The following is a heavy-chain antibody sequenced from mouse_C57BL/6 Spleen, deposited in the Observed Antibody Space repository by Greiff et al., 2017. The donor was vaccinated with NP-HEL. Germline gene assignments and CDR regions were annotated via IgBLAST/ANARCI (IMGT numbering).Heavy chain of an antibody. V-gene: IGHV5-16*01. CDR1: GFTFSDYY. D-gene: IGHD1-1*01. Sequence: EVKLVESEGGLVQPGSSMKLSCTASGFTFSDYYMAWVRQVPEKGLEWVANINYDGSSTYYLDSLKSRFIISRDNAKNILYLQMSSLKSEDTATYYCARDPLYYYGSSYWYFDVWGTGTTVTVSS. CDR2: INYDGSST. J-gene: IGHJ1*03. CDR3: ARDPLYYYGSSYWYFDV.